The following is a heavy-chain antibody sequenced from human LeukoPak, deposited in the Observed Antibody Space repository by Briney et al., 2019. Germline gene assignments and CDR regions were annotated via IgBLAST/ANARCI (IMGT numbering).Heavy chain of an antibody. V-gene: IGHV1-2*02. Sequence: ASVKVSCKASGYTFTGYYMHWVRQAPGQGLEWMGWINPNSGGTNYAQKFQGRVTMTRDTSISTAYMELSRLRSDDTAVYYRASARPLVVVAATLRYYYYGMDVWGQGTTVTVSS. CDR1: GYTFTGYY. J-gene: IGHJ6*02. CDR3: ASARPLVVVAATLRYYYYGMDV. CDR2: INPNSGGT. D-gene: IGHD2-15*01.